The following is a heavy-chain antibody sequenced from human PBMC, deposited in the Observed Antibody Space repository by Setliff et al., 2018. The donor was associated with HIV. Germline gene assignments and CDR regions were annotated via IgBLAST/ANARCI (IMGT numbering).Heavy chain of an antibody. Sequence: PSETLSLTCSVSGGSISSISYYWGWIRQPPGKGLEWIGNIYYSGNTYYKPSLKSRATISVDTSENHFSLRLSSVTAADTAVYYCARLDYSNYYSYYIDVWGEGTMVTVSS. D-gene: IGHD4-4*01. CDR3: ARLDYSNYYSYYIDV. CDR1: GGSISSISYY. CDR2: IYYSGNT. J-gene: IGHJ6*03. V-gene: IGHV4-39*02.